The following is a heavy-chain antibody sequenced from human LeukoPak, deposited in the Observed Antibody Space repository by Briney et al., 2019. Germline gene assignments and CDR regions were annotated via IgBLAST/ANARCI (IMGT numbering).Heavy chain of an antibody. CDR1: SGSISSSNW. J-gene: IGHJ6*02. CDR3: ARQKWEQQGRDYYFNGLDV. CDR2: IYLYGTT. D-gene: IGHD1/OR15-1a*01. V-gene: IGHV4-4*02. Sequence: SETLSLTCAVSSGSISSSNWWSWVRQSPVKGLEWIAEIYLYGTTNYNPSFTSRVTMSVDRSRNQFSLKLTSVTAADTAVYYCARQKWEQQGRDYYFNGLDVWGPGTTVIVSS.